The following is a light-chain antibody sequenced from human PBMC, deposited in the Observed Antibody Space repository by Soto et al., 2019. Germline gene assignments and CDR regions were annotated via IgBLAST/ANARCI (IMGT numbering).Light chain of an antibody. J-gene: IGLJ2*01. V-gene: IGLV1-40*01. CDR2: GNS. CDR1: SSNIGAGYD. Sequence: QSVLTQPPSVSGAPGQRVTISCTGSSSNIGAGYDVHWYQQLPGTAPKLLIYGNSNRASGVPDRFSGSKSGTSASLAITGLEAEDEADYDCQYYDSSLSGSKFGGGTKLTVL. CDR3: QYYDSSLSGSK.